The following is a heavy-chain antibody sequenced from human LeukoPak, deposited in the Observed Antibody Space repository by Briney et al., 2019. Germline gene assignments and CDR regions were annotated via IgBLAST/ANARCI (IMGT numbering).Heavy chain of an antibody. CDR1: GYTFTNYY. CDR3: ASLPYGSGKDY. D-gene: IGHD3-10*01. V-gene: IGHV1-46*01. CDR2: INPSGGST. J-gene: IGHJ4*02. Sequence: ASVKISCKASGYTFTNYYMHWVRQAPGQGLEWMGIINPSGGSTSYAQKFQGRVTMTRDMSTSTVYMELSSLRSEDTAVYYCASLPYGSGKDYWGQGTLVTVSS.